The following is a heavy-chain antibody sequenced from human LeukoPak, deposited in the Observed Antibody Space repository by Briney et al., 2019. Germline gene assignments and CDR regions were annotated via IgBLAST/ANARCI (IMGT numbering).Heavy chain of an antibody. V-gene: IGHV4-34*01. CDR3: ASSLVRADMVTGIDY. CDR1: GGSFSGYY. CDR2: INRSGST. Sequence: SETLSLTCAVYGGSFSGYYWIWIRQPPGKGLEWIGEINRSGSTTYNPSLKSRVTISLDTSKNQFSLKLSSVTAADTAVYYCASSLVRADMVTGIDYWGQETLVTVSS. J-gene: IGHJ4*02. D-gene: IGHD5-18*01.